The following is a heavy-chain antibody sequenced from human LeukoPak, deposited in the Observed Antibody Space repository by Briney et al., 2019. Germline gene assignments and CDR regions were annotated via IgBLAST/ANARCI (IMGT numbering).Heavy chain of an antibody. Sequence: PSETLSLTCTVSGGSISSYYWSWIRQPPGKGLEWIGYIYYSGSTNYNPSLKSRVTISVDTSKNQFSLKLSSVTAADTAVYYCARDHLIDYYYYYGMDVWGQGTTVTVSS. J-gene: IGHJ6*02. V-gene: IGHV4-59*12. CDR2: IYYSGST. CDR1: GGSISSYY. D-gene: IGHD2/OR15-2a*01. CDR3: ARDHLIDYYYYYGMDV.